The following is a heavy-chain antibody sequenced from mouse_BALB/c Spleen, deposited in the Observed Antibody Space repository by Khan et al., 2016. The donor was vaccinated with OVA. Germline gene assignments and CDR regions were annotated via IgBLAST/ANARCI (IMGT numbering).Heavy chain of an antibody. V-gene: IGHV3-8*02. D-gene: IGHD1-1*01. J-gene: IGHJ3*01. CDR2: ISYSGNS. Sequence: EVLLQESGPSLVKPSQTLSLTCSVTGDSITRGYWNWIRKFPGNKLEYMGYISYSGNSYYNPSLKSRISITRDTSKKQYYLQLNSVTTEDTATYYCACELRGFAYWGQGTLVTVSA. CDR3: ACELRGFAY. CDR1: GDSITRGY.